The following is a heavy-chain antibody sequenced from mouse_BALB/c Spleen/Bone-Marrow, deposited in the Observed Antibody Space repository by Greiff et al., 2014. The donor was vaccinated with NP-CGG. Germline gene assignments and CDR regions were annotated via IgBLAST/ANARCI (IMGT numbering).Heavy chain of an antibody. CDR1: GFNIKDTY. J-gene: IGHJ4*01. D-gene: IGHD2-1*01. Sequence: VQLKQSGAELAKPGASVKLYCTASGFNIKDTYRHWVKQRPEQGLEWIGRIDPANGNTKYDPKFQGKATITADTSSNTAYLQLSSLTSEDTAVYYCAIYYGNYYAMDYWGQGTSVTVSS. V-gene: IGHV14-3*02. CDR2: IDPANGNT. CDR3: AIYYGNYYAMDY.